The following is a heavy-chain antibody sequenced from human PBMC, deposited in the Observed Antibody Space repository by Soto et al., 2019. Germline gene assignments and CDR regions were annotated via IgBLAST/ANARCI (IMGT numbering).Heavy chain of an antibody. D-gene: IGHD3-22*01. J-gene: IGHJ4*02. Sequence: QVQLVQSGAEVKQPGSSVKVSCKASGGTFSSYAISWVRQAPGQGLEWMGGIIPIFGTANYAQKFQGRVTITADESTSKAYMELSRLRSEDTAVYYCARDRRYYDSSGYYPFDYWGQGTLVTVSS. CDR2: IIPIFGTA. CDR1: GGTFSSYA. CDR3: ARDRRYYDSSGYYPFDY. V-gene: IGHV1-69*01.